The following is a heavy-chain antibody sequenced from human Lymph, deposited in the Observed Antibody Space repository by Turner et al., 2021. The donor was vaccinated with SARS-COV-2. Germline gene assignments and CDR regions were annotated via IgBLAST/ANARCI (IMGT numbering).Heavy chain of an antibody. V-gene: IGHV1-69*10. J-gene: IGHJ4*02. CDR2: SSPILGRA. CDR3: ARGTQYSYDDY. CDR1: GGTYSRQG. Sequence: KGSGGTYSRQGISGGRRATVQGVEWMGGSSPILGRANYAQKFQGRVTINADKSTSTTYMELSSLRSEDTAVYYCARGTQYSYDDYWGQGTLVTVSS. D-gene: IGHD5-18*01.